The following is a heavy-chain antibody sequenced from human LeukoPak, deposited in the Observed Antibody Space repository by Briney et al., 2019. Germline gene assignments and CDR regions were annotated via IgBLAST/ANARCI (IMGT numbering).Heavy chain of an antibody. CDR2: IYYSWST. D-gene: IGHD6-13*01. CDR3: ARLIAPAGTLDY. CDR1: GGSISSYY. V-gene: IGHV4-59*08. J-gene: IGHJ4*02. Sequence: SETLSLTCTVSGGSISSYYWSWIRQPPGKGLEWIGYIYYSWSTNYNPSLKSRVTISVDTSKNQFSLKLSSVTAADTAVYYCARLIAPAGTLDYWGQGTLVTVSS.